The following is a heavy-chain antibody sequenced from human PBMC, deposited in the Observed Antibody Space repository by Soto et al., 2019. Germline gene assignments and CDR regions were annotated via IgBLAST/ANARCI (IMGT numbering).Heavy chain of an antibody. D-gene: IGHD3-10*01. CDR1: GYDFTDHY. CDR3: ARAPRGGVIIVITSAQIDH. V-gene: IGHV1-46*01. Sequence: GASVKVSCKASGYDFTDHYIHWVRQAPGQGLEWMGIISPDGGSTRYSQQFQARITMTRDTSTSTVYMELSSLRSKDTAVYYCARAPRGGVIIVITSAQIDHWGQGTLVTVSS. CDR2: ISPDGGST. J-gene: IGHJ4*02.